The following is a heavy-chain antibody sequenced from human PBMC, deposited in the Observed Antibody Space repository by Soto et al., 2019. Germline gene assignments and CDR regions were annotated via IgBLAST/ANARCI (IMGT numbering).Heavy chain of an antibody. J-gene: IGHJ4*02. CDR2: INHSGST. D-gene: IGHD4-17*01. Sequence: PSETLSLTCAVYGGSFSGYYWSWIRQPPGKGLEWIGEINHSGSTNYNPSLKSRVTISVDTSKNQFSLKLGSVTAADTAVYYCARWGPHYGGNDYWGQGTLVTVSS. CDR1: GGSFSGYY. CDR3: ARWGPHYGGNDY. V-gene: IGHV4-34*01.